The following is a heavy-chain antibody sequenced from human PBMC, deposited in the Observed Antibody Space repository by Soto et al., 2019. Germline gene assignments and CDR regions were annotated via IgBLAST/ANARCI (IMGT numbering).Heavy chain of an antibody. Sequence: QVQLQESGPGLVKPSGTLSLTCAVSGGSISSSNWWSWVRQPPGKGLEWIGELYHSGSTNYNPSLKGRVTRSVGKSKNQFSLKRGSVTAADTAVYYCARDWAIAAAAYNWFDPWGQGTLVTVSS. CDR3: ARDWAIAAAAYNWFDP. CDR1: GGSISSSNW. V-gene: IGHV4-4*02. J-gene: IGHJ5*02. D-gene: IGHD6-13*01. CDR2: LYHSGST.